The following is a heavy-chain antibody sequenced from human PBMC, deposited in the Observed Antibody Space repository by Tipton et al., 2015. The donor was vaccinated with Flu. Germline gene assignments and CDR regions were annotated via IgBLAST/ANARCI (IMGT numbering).Heavy chain of an antibody. D-gene: IGHD3-9*01. CDR1: GGAMNSYY. Sequence: TLSLTCTVFGGAMNSYYWTWIRQSPGRGLEWIGHVRHNGITKYKSSLESRVAMSVDTSATQFSLRLRSVTSADTGIYYCAGVGLLTQRLFWGRGALVTVSS. V-gene: IGHV4-59*01. J-gene: IGHJ4*02. CDR3: AGVGLLTQRLF. CDR2: VRHNGIT.